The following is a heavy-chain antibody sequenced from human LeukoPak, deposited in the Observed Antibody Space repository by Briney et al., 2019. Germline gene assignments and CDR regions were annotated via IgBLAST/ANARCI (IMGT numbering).Heavy chain of an antibody. CDR1: GGSISSSSYY. Sequence: SETLSLTCTVSGGSISSSSYYWGWIRQPPGKGLEWIGSIYYSGSTYYNPSLKSRVTISVDTSKNQFSLKLSSVTAADTAVYYCARQDYYYGMDVWGQGTTVTVSS. CDR3: ARQDYYYGMDV. CDR2: IYYSGST. J-gene: IGHJ6*02. V-gene: IGHV4-39*01.